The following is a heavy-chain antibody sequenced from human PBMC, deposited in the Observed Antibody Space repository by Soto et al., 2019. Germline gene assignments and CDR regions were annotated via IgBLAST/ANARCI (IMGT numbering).Heavy chain of an antibody. CDR1: GFTFSSYA. V-gene: IGHV3-30-3*01. Sequence: QVQLVESGGGVVQPGRSLRLSCVASGFTFSSYALHWVRQAPGEGLEWVVAISYDGSNKYYADSVKGRFTISRDNSKNTLYLQMNSLRAEDTAVYYCARGPSSLTRFDYWGQGTLVTVSS. J-gene: IGHJ4*02. CDR2: ISYDGSNK. CDR3: ARGPSSLTRFDY. D-gene: IGHD2-2*01.